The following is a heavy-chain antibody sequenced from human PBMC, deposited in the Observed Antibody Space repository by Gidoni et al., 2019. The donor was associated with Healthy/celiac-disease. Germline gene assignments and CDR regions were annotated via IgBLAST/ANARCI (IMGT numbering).Heavy chain of an antibody. Sequence: QVQLVESGGGVVQPGRSLRLSCAASGFTFSSYARHWVRQAPGKGLEWVAVISYDGRNKYYADSVKGRFTISRDNSKNTLYLQMNRLRAEDTAVYYCARDWEYVMRAFDIWGQGTMVTVSS. CDR2: ISYDGRNK. V-gene: IGHV3-30*04. CDR1: GFTFSSYA. J-gene: IGHJ3*02. CDR3: ARDWEYVMRAFDI. D-gene: IGHD1-26*01.